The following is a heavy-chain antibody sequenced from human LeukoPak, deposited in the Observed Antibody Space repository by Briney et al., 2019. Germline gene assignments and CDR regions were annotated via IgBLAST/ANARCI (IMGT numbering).Heavy chain of an antibody. J-gene: IGHJ3*02. CDR3: ARARANPSDAFDI. Sequence: SETLSLTCTVSGGSISGYYWSWIRQPPGKGLEWIGYIYSSGSTKYSPSLKSRVTMSVDTSKNQFSLKLTSVTAADTAVYYCARARANPSDAFDIWGQGTMVTVSS. V-gene: IGHV4-59*08. CDR1: GGSISGYY. D-gene: IGHD1-14*01. CDR2: IYSSGST.